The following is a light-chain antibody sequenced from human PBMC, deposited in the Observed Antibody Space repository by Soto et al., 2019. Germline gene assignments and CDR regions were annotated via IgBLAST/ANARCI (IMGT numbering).Light chain of an antibody. V-gene: IGKV1-5*01. J-gene: IGKJ1*01. CDR1: QSINHW. Sequence: DIQMTQFPSTLSAFVGDRVTITCRASQSINHWLDWYRQKPGKAPKLLIYNTSSLNSGVPLRFSGSGSGTEFTLTISSLQPDDFATYYCQQSNTSPWTFGQGTKVEIK. CDR3: QQSNTSPWT. CDR2: NTS.